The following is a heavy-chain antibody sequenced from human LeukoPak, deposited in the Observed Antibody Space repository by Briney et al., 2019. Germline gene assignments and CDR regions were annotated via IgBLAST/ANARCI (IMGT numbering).Heavy chain of an antibody. D-gene: IGHD2-15*01. CDR3: AKVMPPGRIRFYSYYMDV. J-gene: IGHJ6*03. CDR2: IYSGGST. Sequence: GGSLRLSCAASRFTVSTNYMSWVRQAPGKGLEWLSVIYSGGSTYYADSVKGRFTISRDNSENTVYLQMNSLRGEDTAVYYCAKVMPPGRIRFYSYYMDVWGKGTTVTVS. V-gene: IGHV3-66*01. CDR1: RFTVSTNY.